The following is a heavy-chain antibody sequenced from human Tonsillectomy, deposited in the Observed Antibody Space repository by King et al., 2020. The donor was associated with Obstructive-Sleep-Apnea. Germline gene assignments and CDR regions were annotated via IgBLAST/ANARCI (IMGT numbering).Heavy chain of an antibody. D-gene: IGHD2-21*01. CDR1: GYTLTSYD. J-gene: IGHJ3*02. Sequence: VQLVESGAEVKKPGASVKVSCKASGYTLTSYDINWVRQATGQGLEWMGWMNPNSGKTGYAQKFQGRVTMSRNTSISTAYMELSSLRSEDTGVYYCARGRISVFAIWGQGTMVTVSS. V-gene: IGHV1-8*01. CDR2: MNPNSGKT. CDR3: ARGRISVFAI.